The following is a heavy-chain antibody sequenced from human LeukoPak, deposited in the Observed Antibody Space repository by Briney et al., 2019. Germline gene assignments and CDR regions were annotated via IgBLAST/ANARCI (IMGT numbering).Heavy chain of an antibody. Sequence: GESLKISCTGSGYIFSNYWIGWVRQMPGKGLEWMGIIYPGDSDVRYSPSFQGQVIMSADKSISTAYLQWSGLKASDTAMYYCARSPSGSYSDYWGQGTLVTVSS. J-gene: IGHJ4*02. D-gene: IGHD1-26*01. V-gene: IGHV5-51*01. CDR1: GYIFSNYW. CDR3: ARSPSGSYSDY. CDR2: IYPGDSDV.